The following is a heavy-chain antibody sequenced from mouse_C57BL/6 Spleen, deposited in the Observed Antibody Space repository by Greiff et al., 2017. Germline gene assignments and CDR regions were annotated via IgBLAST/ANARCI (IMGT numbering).Heavy chain of an antibody. J-gene: IGHJ3*01. Sequence: QVQLQQPGAELVRPGSSVKLSCKASGYTFTSYWMHWVKQRPIQGLEWIGNIDPSDSETHCNQKFKDKATLTVDKSSSTAYMQLSSLTSEDSAVYYCARSEGGNWFAYWGQGTLGTVSA. D-gene: IGHD2-1*01. V-gene: IGHV1-52*01. CDR1: GYTFTSYW. CDR3: ARSEGGNWFAY. CDR2: IDPSDSET.